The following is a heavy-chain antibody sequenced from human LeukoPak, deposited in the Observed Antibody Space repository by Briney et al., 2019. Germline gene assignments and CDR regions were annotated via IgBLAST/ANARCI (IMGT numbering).Heavy chain of an antibody. Sequence: GSLRLSCAASGFTVSSNYMSWVRQAPGKGLEWVSVIYSGGSTYYADSVKGRFTISRDNSKNTLYLQMNSLRAEDTAVYYCAREEITMVRGVRWFDPWGQGTLVTVSS. CDR1: GFTVSSNY. V-gene: IGHV3-66*01. CDR2: IYSGGST. D-gene: IGHD3-10*01. CDR3: AREEITMVRGVRWFDP. J-gene: IGHJ5*02.